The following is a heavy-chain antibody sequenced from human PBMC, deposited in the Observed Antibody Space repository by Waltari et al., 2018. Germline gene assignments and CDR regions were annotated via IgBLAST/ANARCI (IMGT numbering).Heavy chain of an antibody. CDR2: IYYSGST. Sequence: QVQLQESGPGLVKPSETLSLTCTVSGGSISSHYWSWIRQPPGKGLEWIGYIYYSGSTNYNPSLKSRVTISVDTSKNQFSLKLSSVTAADTAVYYCARDQYSSHAFDIWGQGTMVTVSS. D-gene: IGHD6-6*01. V-gene: IGHV4-59*11. J-gene: IGHJ3*02. CDR3: ARDQYSSHAFDI. CDR1: GGSISSHY.